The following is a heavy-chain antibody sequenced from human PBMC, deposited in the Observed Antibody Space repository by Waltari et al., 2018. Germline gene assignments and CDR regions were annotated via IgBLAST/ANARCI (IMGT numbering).Heavy chain of an antibody. D-gene: IGHD2-15*01. CDR3: ARVNCSGGSCDNWFDP. J-gene: IGHJ5*02. CDR1: GYTFTGYY. V-gene: IGHV1-2*06. CDR2: INPNSGGT. Sequence: QVQLVQSGAEVKKPGASVKVSCKASGYTFTGYYMHWVRQAPGQGLEWMGRINPNSGGTNYAQKFQGRVTMTRDTSISTAYMELSRLRSDDTAVYYCARVNCSGGSCDNWFDPWGQGTLVTVSS.